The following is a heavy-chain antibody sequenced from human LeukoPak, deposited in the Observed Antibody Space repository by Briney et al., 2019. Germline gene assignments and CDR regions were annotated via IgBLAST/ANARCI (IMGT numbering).Heavy chain of an antibody. CDR1: GGSISNYY. CDR2: IYYSGST. J-gene: IGHJ4*02. D-gene: IGHD2-15*01. Sequence: PSETLSLTCTVSGGSISNYYWSWIRQPPGKGLEWIGYIYYSGSTNYNPSLKSRVTISVDTSKNQFSLKLSSVTAADTAVYYCTRGGYCSGGSCYAEDYWGQGTLVTVSS. CDR3: TRGGYCSGGSCYAEDY. V-gene: IGHV4-59*01.